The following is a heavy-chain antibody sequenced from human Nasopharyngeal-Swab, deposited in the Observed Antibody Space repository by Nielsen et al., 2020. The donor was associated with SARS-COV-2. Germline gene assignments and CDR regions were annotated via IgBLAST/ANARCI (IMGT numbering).Heavy chain of an antibody. CDR3: AKYLGSGSYQAFCDY. Sequence: LSLTCAASGFTFSTYAMTWVRQAPGKGLEWVSTIGGAGNTLYADSVKGRFTISRDNSKNTAYLQMNSLRAEDTAVYYCAKYLGSGSYQAFCDYWGHGTLVTVSS. CDR2: IGGAGNT. J-gene: IGHJ4*01. D-gene: IGHD1-26*01. V-gene: IGHV3-23*01. CDR1: GFTFSTYA.